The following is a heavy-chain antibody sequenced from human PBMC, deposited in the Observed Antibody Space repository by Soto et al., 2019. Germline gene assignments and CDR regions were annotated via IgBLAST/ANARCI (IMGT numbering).Heavy chain of an antibody. Sequence: QITLKESGPALVKPTQTLTLTCTFSGFSLSTSGVGVGWIRQPPGEALEWLALIYWDDYKHFSPSLESRLPITKDTSKNRAVLRMAKKDPLDPATYFWLHKGGGDRILDYWGQGTLVTVSS. J-gene: IGHJ4*02. V-gene: IGHV2-5*02. CDR3: LHKGGGDRILDY. D-gene: IGHD3-16*01. CDR1: GFSLSTSGVG. CDR2: IYWDDYK.